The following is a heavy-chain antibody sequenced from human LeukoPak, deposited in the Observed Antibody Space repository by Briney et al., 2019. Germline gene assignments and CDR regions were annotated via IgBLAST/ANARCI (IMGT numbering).Heavy chain of an antibody. CDR1: GYTFTSYD. V-gene: IGHV1-8*01. Sequence: ASVKVSCKASGYTFTSYDINWERQATGQGLEWMGWMNPNSGNTGYAQKFQGRVTMTRNTSISTDYMELSSLRSEDTAVYYCARGYGSGSYPNPYLFWGQGTLVTVSS. CDR3: ARGYGSGSYPNPYLF. CDR2: MNPNSGNT. D-gene: IGHD3-10*01. J-gene: IGHJ4*02.